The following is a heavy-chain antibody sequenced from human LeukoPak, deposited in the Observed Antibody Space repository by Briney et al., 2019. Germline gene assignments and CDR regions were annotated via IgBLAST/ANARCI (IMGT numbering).Heavy chain of an antibody. CDR3: VRGTFDWKGVDF. CDR2: VSGDRRRT. Sequence: GGSLRLSCEVSGFTFSRYWMHWVRQSPGKGLECVAKVSGDRRRTDYAESANGRFAVSRDDARNSLYLDMSSLRADDTAMYYCVRGTFDWKGVDFWGQGSLVTVSS. CDR1: GFTFSRYW. V-gene: IGHV3-7*01. D-gene: IGHD1-1*01. J-gene: IGHJ4*02.